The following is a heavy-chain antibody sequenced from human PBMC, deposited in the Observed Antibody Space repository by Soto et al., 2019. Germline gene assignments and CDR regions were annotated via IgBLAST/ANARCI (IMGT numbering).Heavy chain of an antibody. V-gene: IGHV4-59*08. CDR1: GGSISSYY. J-gene: IGHJ4*02. CDR2: IYYSGST. Sequence: SETLSLTCTVSGGSISSYYWSWIRQPPGKGLEWIGYIYYSGSTNYNPSLKSRVTISVDTSKNQFSLKLSSVTAADTAVYYCASVDILTGYYPGYWGQGTLVTVPQ. D-gene: IGHD3-9*01. CDR3: ASVDILTGYYPGY.